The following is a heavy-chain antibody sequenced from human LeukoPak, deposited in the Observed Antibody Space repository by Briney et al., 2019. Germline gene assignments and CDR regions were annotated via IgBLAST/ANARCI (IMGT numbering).Heavy chain of an antibody. CDR1: GYTFTDYY. Sequence: ASVTVSCTASGYTFTDYYMHWVRQAPGQGFEWMGWINPNDGDTNYAQKFQGRVTMTRDTSINTAHMEVSRLRSDDTAVYYCARANFLYCSSSTCLFDYWGQGTLVTVSS. D-gene: IGHD2-2*01. V-gene: IGHV1-2*02. CDR3: ARANFLYCSSSTCLFDY. CDR2: INPNDGDT. J-gene: IGHJ4*02.